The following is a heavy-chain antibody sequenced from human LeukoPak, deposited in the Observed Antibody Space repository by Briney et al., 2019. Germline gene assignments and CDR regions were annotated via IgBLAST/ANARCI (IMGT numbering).Heavy chain of an antibody. CDR1: GHRFIDYY. CDR3: ARADTVALGAFDI. V-gene: IGHV3-11*04. J-gene: IGHJ3*02. CDR2: ISRSGSTI. D-gene: IGHD4-23*01. Sequence: KPGGSLRLSCAASGHRFIDYYMKSIRQAPGGRLECVSHISRSGSTIYYADSVKGRFTISMDNAKNSLYLQMNSLRVEDTADYYCARADTVALGAFDIWGQGTMVTVSS.